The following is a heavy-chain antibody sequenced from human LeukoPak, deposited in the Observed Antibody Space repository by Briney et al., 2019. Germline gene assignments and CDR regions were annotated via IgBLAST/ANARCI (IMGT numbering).Heavy chain of an antibody. D-gene: IGHD2-2*01. CDR1: GFRFSTYA. V-gene: IGHV3-23*01. J-gene: IGHJ5*02. Sequence: GGSLRLSCAASGFRFSTYAMRWVRQAPGKGLEWVSGISGRGDSTYYANSMKGRFTISRDNSKNTLYLQMSGLKAEDTAVYYCAKDREPSSSSPNWFDPWGQGTLVTVSS. CDR2: ISGRGDST. CDR3: AKDREPSSSSPNWFDP.